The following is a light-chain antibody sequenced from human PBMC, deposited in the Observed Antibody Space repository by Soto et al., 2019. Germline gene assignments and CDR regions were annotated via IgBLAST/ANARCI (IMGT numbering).Light chain of an antibody. J-gene: IGKJ2*01. CDR1: QSVLYSSNNKNY. CDR3: QQYYTTPPMYT. V-gene: IGKV4-1*01. Sequence: DIVMTQSPDSLAVSLGERATINCKSSQSVLYSSNNKNYLAWYQQKPGRPPKLLIYWASTRESGVPDRFSGSGSGTDFTLTISSLQAEDVAVYYCQQYYTTPPMYTFGQGTKVDIK. CDR2: WAS.